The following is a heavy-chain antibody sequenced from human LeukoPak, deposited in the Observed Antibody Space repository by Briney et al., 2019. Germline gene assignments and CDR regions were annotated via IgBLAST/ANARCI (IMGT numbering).Heavy chain of an antibody. CDR3: ASGVGATLGYDFDY. J-gene: IGHJ4*02. CDR1: GGSISSYY. D-gene: IGHD1-26*01. Sequence: SETLSLTCTVSGGSISSYYWSWIRQPPGKGLEWIGYIYYSGSTNYNPSLKSRVPLSIDTSKNQFSLKLSSVTAADTAVYYCASGVGATLGYDFDYWGQRTLVTVSS. CDR2: IYYSGST. V-gene: IGHV4-59*08.